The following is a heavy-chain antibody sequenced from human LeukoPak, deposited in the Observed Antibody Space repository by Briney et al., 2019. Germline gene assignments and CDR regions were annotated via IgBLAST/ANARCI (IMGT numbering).Heavy chain of an antibody. CDR2: ISAYNGNT. Sequence: ASVKVSCKASGYTFTSYGISWVRQAPGQGLEWMGWISAYNGNTNYAQKLQGRVTMTTDTSTSTAYMELRSLRSDDTAVYYCARESGWYRPLGDFGYWGQGTLVTVSS. V-gene: IGHV1-18*01. J-gene: IGHJ4*02. CDR3: ARESGWYRPLGDFGY. D-gene: IGHD6-19*01. CDR1: GYTFTSYG.